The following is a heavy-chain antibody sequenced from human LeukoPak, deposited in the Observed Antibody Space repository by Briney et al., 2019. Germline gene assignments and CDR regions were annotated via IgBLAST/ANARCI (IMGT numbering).Heavy chain of an antibody. Sequence: PSETLSLACTVSGYSISSGYYWGWIRQPPGKGLEWIGSIYHSGSTYYNPSLKSRVTISADTSKNQFSLKLSSVTAADTAVYYCAGYYGSGSYTDYWGQGTLVTVSS. CDR3: AGYYGSGSYTDY. D-gene: IGHD3-10*01. CDR2: IYHSGST. CDR1: GYSISSGYY. V-gene: IGHV4-38-2*02. J-gene: IGHJ4*02.